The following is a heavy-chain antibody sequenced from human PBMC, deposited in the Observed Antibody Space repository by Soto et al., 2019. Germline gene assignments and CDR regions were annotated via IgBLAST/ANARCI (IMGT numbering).Heavy chain of an antibody. D-gene: IGHD3-22*01. CDR1: GFSLSTSGVG. CDR3: AHSRLFYYESSGYYPNWFDP. J-gene: IGHJ5*02. Sequence: GSGPTLVNPTQTLTLTCTFSGFSLSTSGVGVGWIRQPPGKALEWLALIYWNDDKRYSPSLKSRLTITKDTSKNQVVLTMTNMDPVDTATYYCAHSRLFYYESSGYYPNWFDPWGQGTLVTVSS. V-gene: IGHV2-5*01. CDR2: IYWNDDK.